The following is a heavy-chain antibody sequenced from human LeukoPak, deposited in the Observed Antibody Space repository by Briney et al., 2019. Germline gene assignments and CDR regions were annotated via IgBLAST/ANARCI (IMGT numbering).Heavy chain of an antibody. V-gene: IGHV4-39*07. D-gene: IGHD3-10*01. J-gene: IGHJ4*02. CDR1: GGSISSSSYY. Sequence: PSETLSLTCTVSGGSISSSSYYWGWIRQPPGKGLEWIGSIYYSGSTYYNPSRKSRVTISVDTSKNQFSLKLSSVTAADTAVYYCARFITMVRGVITYFDFWGQGTLVTVSS. CDR2: IYYSGST. CDR3: ARFITMVRGVITYFDF.